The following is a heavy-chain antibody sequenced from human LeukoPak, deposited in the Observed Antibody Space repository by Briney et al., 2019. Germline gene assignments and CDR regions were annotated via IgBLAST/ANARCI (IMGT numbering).Heavy chain of an antibody. V-gene: IGHV3-74*01. CDR2: INPAGSDT. D-gene: IGHD3-10*01. J-gene: IGHJ3*01. CDR3: ARDRTDDSGVNYNPMFDL. Sequence: GGSLRLSCAASGFTFSSHWMHWVRQAPGKGLEWVSRINPAGSDTRYADSVKGRFTISRDNAKNTLYLQMNSLRGEDTAVYYCARDRTDDSGVNYNPMFDLWGHGTMVTVSS. CDR1: GFTFSSHW.